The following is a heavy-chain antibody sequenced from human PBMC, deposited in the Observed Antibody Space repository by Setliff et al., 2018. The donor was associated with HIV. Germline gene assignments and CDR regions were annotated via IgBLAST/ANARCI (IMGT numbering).Heavy chain of an antibody. CDR3: ARQVSGWDAFDI. CDR2: VYISGST. J-gene: IGHJ3*02. V-gene: IGHV4-61*02. Sequence: SETLSLTCFVSGVSISTIRYYWSWLRQPAGKGLEWIGRVYISGSTDYNPSLKSRVTISVDTSKNVFFLKMSSVTAADTAVYYCARQVSGWDAFDIWGRGTVVTVSS. D-gene: IGHD3-10*01. CDR1: GVSISTIRYY.